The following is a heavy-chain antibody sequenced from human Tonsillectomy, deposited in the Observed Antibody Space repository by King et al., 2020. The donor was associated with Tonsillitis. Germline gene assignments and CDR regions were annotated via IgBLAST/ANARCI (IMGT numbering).Heavy chain of an antibody. CDR1: GFRFDDYG. Sequence: VQLVESGGGLVQPGRSLRLSCTASGFRFDDYGMSWFRQAPGKGLEWVSFIRSKAYGGTADYAASVKGRFTISRDDSKSIAYLQMNSLKTDDTAVYFCSRGGFYNSENWFDSWGQGTQVTVSS. D-gene: IGHD3-22*01. CDR2: IRSKAYGGTA. CDR3: SRGGFYNSENWFDS. V-gene: IGHV3-49*03. J-gene: IGHJ5*01.